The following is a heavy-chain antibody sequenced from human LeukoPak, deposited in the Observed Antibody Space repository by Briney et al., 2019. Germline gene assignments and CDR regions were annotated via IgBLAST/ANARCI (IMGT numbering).Heavy chain of an antibody. J-gene: IGHJ4*02. CDR2: IWYDGSNE. D-gene: IGHD3-10*01. Sequence: GKSLRLSCAASGFTFSSNGMHWVGQAPGKGLEWVAVIWYDGSNEYYADSVKGRFTISRDNSRNTLYLQMNSLGADDTAVYYCARASDKVRGHFDYWGQGTLVTVSS. CDR1: GFTFSSNG. CDR3: ARASDKVRGHFDY. V-gene: IGHV3-33*01.